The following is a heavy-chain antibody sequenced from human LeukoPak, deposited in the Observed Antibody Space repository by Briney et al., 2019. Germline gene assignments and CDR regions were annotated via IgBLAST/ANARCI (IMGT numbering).Heavy chain of an antibody. CDR1: GFAFSNAW. CDR3: TTGSAWY. J-gene: IGHJ4*02. Sequence: GGSLRLSCAASGFAFSNAWMSWVRQAPGKGLEWVGRIKSESDGGTTDYAAPVKGRFTISRDDSKNTLSLQLNSLKTEDTAMYYCTTGSAWYWGQGTLVTVSS. V-gene: IGHV3-15*01. CDR2: IKSESDGGTT.